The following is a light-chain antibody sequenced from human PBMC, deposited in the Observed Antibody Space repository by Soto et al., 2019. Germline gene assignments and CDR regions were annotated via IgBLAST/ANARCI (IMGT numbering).Light chain of an antibody. J-gene: IGKJ4*01. CDR1: QSVSSN. CDR2: AAS. Sequence: IVMTQSPATLSVSPWERATLSCRASQSVSSNLAWYQQKPGQAPRLLIYAASTRATGIPAKFSGSGSGTEFTLTISSLQSEDFAVYYCQQYNNWPLTFGGGTKVDIK. CDR3: QQYNNWPLT. V-gene: IGKV3-15*01.